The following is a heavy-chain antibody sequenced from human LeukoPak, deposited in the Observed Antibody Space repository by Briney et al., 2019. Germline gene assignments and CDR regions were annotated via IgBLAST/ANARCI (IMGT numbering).Heavy chain of an antibody. D-gene: IGHD6-19*01. CDR2: IYSGGST. Sequence: GGSLRLSCAASGFTVSSNYMSWVRQAPGKGLEWVSVIYSGGSTYYADSVKGRFTISRDNSKNTLYLQMNSLRAEDTAVYYCARDSSGWYLEPDAFDIWGQGTMVTVSS. CDR3: ARDSSGWYLEPDAFDI. CDR1: GFTVSSNY. J-gene: IGHJ3*02. V-gene: IGHV3-53*01.